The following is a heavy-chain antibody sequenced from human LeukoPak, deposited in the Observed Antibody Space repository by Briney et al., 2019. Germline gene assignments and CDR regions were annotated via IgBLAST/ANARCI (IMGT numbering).Heavy chain of an antibody. J-gene: IGHJ6*03. CDR1: GYSFTSYW. V-gene: IGHV5-51*01. D-gene: IGHD6-6*01. CDR3: ARQVPYSSSAYYYYYYMDV. CDR2: IYPGDSDT. Sequence: GESLKISCKGSGYSFTSYWIGWVRQMPGEGLEWMGIIYPGDSDTRYSPSFQGQVTISADKSISTAYLQWSSLKASDTAMYYCARQVPYSSSAYYYYYYMDVWGKGTTVTVSS.